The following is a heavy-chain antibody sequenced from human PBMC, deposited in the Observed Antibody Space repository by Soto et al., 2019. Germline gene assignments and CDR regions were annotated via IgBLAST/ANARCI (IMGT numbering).Heavy chain of an antibody. J-gene: IGHJ3*02. Sequence: GGSLRLSCAASGFTFSSYAMSWVRQAPGKGLEWVSAISGSGGSTYYADSVKGRFTISRDNSKNTLYLQMNSLRAEDTAVYYCAKDLYYILTGYYSDDAFDIWGHGTMVTVSS. CDR2: ISGSGGST. CDR1: GFTFSSYA. CDR3: AKDLYYILTGYYSDDAFDI. V-gene: IGHV3-23*01. D-gene: IGHD3-9*01.